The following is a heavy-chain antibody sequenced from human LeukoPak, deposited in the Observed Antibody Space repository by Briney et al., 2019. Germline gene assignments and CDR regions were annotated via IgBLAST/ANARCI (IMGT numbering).Heavy chain of an antibody. CDR1: GGTFSSYA. Sequence: SVKVSCKTSGGTFSSYAISWVRQAPGQGLEWMGGIIPIFGTPSYAQEFQGRVTITADESTSTAYMELSSLRSEDTAVYYCARGDLVGATTYYYYGMDVWGQGTTVTVSS. CDR2: IIPIFGTP. D-gene: IGHD1-26*01. V-gene: IGHV1-69*13. J-gene: IGHJ6*02. CDR3: ARGDLVGATTYYYYGMDV.